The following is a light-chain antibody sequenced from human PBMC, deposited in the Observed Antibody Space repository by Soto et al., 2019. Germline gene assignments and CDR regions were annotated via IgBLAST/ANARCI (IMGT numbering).Light chain of an antibody. J-gene: IGKJ1*01. CDR3: QQYGSSPLWT. V-gene: IGKV3-20*01. Sequence: EIVLTQSPGTLSLSPGERATLSCRASQSVSSSYLAWYQQKPGQAPRLLIYSTSSRATAIPDRVGGSGSGTDFTLTISRLEPEDSAVYYCQQYGSSPLWTFGQGTKVEIK. CDR1: QSVSSSY. CDR2: STS.